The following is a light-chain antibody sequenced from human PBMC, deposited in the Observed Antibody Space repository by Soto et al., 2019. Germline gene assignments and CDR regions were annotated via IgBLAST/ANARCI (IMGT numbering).Light chain of an antibody. J-gene: IGLJ1*01. CDR2: EVS. V-gene: IGLV2-14*01. Sequence: TLPASVSGSRGSSITISCTGTSSDVGGYNYVSWYQQHPGKAPNLMIYEVSNRPSGVSNHFSGSKSGNTGSLSMSGIPADDEDDYYCSSYTSFIALYIFGSGTKVTVL. CDR3: SSYTSFIALYI. CDR1: SSDVGGYNY.